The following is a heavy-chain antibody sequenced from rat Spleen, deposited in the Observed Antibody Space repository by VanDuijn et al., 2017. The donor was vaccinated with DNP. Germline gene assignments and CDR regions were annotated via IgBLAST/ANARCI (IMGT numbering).Heavy chain of an antibody. CDR3: SRHDEGNYYDGSNWFAY. CDR1: GFTFNYYW. J-gene: IGHJ3*01. V-gene: IGHV5-31*01. D-gene: IGHD1-12*02. Sequence: EVQLVESGGDLVQPGGSLKLSCVASGFTFNYYWMAWIRQVPGKGLEWIASITGGSRTTSYPDSVKGRFTISRDYARSTLYLQMDSLRSEDTATYFCSRHDEGNYYDGSNWFAYWGQGTLVTVSS. CDR2: ITGGSRTT.